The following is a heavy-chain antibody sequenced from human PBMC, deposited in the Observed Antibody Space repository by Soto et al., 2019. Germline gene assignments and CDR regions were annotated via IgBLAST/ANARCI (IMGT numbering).Heavy chain of an antibody. D-gene: IGHD4-4*01. Sequence: ASVKVSCKTSGYTFINYGITWVRQAPGQGLEWMGWISAYSGNTNYAQNVKGRLTMTTDTFTSTAYMELSSLTSDDTAVYYCARDQSTVTTRSYYDGMDVWGQGTTVTVSS. J-gene: IGHJ6*02. CDR1: GYTFINYG. CDR3: ARDQSTVTTRSYYDGMDV. V-gene: IGHV1-18*04. CDR2: ISAYSGNT.